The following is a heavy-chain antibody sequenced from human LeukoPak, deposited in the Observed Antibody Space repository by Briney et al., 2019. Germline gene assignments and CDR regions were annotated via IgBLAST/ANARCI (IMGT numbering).Heavy chain of an antibody. CDR1: RFTFSSYA. V-gene: IGHV3-23*01. D-gene: IGHD1-26*01. J-gene: IGHJ4*02. Sequence: GGSLRLSCAASRFTFSSYAMSWVRQAPGKGLEWVSGISGSGGSTYYADSVKGRFTISRGNSKNTLYLQMISLRAEDTAVYYCAKKGATTPDYWGQGTLVTVSS. CDR3: AKKGATTPDY. CDR2: ISGSGGST.